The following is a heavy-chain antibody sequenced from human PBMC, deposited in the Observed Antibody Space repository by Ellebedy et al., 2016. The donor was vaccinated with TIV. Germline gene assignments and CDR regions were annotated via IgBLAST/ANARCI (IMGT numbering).Heavy chain of an antibody. CDR1: GFTFTDYA. CDR2: ISYDGSNK. V-gene: IGHV3-30-3*01. Sequence: GGSLRLXXTASGFTFTDYAMHWVHQAPGKGLELVSLISYDGSNKYYADSVKGRFTISRDNSKDTLSLQMNSLRADDAAVYYCAREATLHGGDSGRRYFDYWGQGTLVSVSS. J-gene: IGHJ4*02. CDR3: AREATLHGGDSGRRYFDY. D-gene: IGHD4-23*01.